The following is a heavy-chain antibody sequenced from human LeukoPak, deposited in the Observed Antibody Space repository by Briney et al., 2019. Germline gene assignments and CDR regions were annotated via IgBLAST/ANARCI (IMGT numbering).Heavy chain of an antibody. J-gene: IGHJ4*02. V-gene: IGHV3-33*06. Sequence: PGGSLRLSCAASGFTFSSYGMHWVRQAPGKGLEWVAVIWYDGSDKYYADSVKGRFTISRDNSNNLVYLQMNNLRAEDTAEYYCAKRARYNSARATDFDSWGQGTQVTVSS. CDR1: GFTFSSYG. D-gene: IGHD6-19*01. CDR3: AKRARYNSARATDFDS. CDR2: IWYDGSDK.